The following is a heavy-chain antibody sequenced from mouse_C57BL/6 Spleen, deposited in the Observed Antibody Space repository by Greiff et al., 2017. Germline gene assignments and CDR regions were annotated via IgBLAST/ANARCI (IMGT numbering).Heavy chain of an antibody. Sequence: EVKLMESEGGLVQPGSSMKLSCTASGFTFSDYYMAWVRQVPEKGLEWVANINYDGSSTYYLDSLKSRFTISRDNAKNILYLQMSSLKSEDTATYYCARASYVYFDYWGQGTTLTVSS. CDR3: ARASYVYFDY. V-gene: IGHV5-16*01. D-gene: IGHD1-1*01. CDR1: GFTFSDYY. CDR2: INYDGSST. J-gene: IGHJ2*01.